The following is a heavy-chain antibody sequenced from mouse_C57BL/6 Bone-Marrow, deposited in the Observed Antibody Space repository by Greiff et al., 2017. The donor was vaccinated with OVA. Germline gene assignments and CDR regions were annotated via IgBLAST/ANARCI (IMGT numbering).Heavy chain of an antibody. Sequence: VKLQESGPGLVQPSQSLSITCTVSGFSLTSYGVHWVRQSPGKGLEWLGVIWRGGSTDYNAAFMSRLSITKDNSKSQVFFKMNSLQADDTAIYYCAKNGGLWYFDVWGTGTTVTVSS. CDR2: IWRGGST. CDR1: GFSLTSYG. V-gene: IGHV2-5*01. CDR3: AKNGGLWYFDV. J-gene: IGHJ1*03.